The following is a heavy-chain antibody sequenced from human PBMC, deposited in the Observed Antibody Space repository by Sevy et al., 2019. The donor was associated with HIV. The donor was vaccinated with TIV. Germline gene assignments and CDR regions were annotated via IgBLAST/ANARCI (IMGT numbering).Heavy chain of an antibody. J-gene: IGHJ3*02. D-gene: IGHD3-22*01. CDR2: ISYDGNNK. Sequence: GGSLRLSCAASGFTFSSYSMNWVRQAPGKGLEWVAIISYDGNNKYYADSVKGRFTISRDNSKNTLDLQMNSLRAEDTAVYYCAREDRDDSPFDIWGQGTMVTVSS. V-gene: IGHV3-30*03. CDR3: AREDRDDSPFDI. CDR1: GFTFSSYS.